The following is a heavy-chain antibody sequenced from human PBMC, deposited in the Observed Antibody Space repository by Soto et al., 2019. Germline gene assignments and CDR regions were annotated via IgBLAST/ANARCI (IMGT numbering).Heavy chain of an antibody. CDR1: GGSVSSGSYY. D-gene: IGHD3-22*01. J-gene: IGHJ4*02. CDR3: ASSQDYYDSSGYFVY. Sequence: PSETLSLTCTVSGGSVSSGSYYWSWIRQPPGKGLEWIGYIYYSGSTNYNPSLKSRVTIPVDTSKNQFSLKLSSVTAADTAVYYCASSQDYYDSSGYFVYWGQGTLVTVSS. CDR2: IYYSGST. V-gene: IGHV4-61*01.